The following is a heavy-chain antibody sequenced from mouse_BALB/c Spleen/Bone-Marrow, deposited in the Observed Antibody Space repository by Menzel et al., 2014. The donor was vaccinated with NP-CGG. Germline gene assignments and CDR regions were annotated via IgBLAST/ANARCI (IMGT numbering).Heavy chain of an antibody. CDR1: GYTFTSYW. CDR3: ARCYYGNYFDY. V-gene: IGHV1S81*02. J-gene: IGHJ2*01. Sequence: QVQLKQSGAELVKPGASVKLSCKASGYTFTSYWMHWVKQRPGQGLEWIGEINPSNGRTNYNEKFKSKATLTVDKSSSTAYMRLSSLTSEDSAVYYCARCYYGNYFDYWGQGTLSQSPQ. CDR2: INPSNGRT. D-gene: IGHD2-1*01.